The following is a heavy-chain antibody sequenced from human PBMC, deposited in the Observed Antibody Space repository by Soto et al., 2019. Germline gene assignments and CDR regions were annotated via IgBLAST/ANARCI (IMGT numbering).Heavy chain of an antibody. V-gene: IGHV4-31*03. D-gene: IGHD3-10*01. J-gene: IGHJ5*02. Sequence: QVQLQESGPGLVKPSQTLSLTCTVSGGSISSGGYYWSWIRQHPGKGLEWIGYIYYSGSTYYNPSLERRVNISVDTSKNQFSLKLSYVTAADTAVYYGAREGAESSGKNWFAPWGQGTLVTVSS. CDR2: IYYSGST. CDR1: GGSISSGGYY. CDR3: AREGAESSGKNWFAP.